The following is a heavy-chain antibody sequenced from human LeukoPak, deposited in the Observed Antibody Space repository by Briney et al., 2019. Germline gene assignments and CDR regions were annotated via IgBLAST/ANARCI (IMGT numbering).Heavy chain of an antibody. CDR2: INHSGST. J-gene: IGHJ5*02. D-gene: IGHD6-6*01. V-gene: IGHV4-34*01. Sequence: SETLSLTCAVYGGSFSGYYWSWIRQPPGKGLEWIGEINHSGSTNYNPSLKSRVTISVDTSKNQFSLKLSSVTAADTAVYYCARARGIAARLSTWGGWFDPWGQGTLVTVSS. CDR1: GGSFSGYY. CDR3: ARARGIAARLSTWGGWFDP.